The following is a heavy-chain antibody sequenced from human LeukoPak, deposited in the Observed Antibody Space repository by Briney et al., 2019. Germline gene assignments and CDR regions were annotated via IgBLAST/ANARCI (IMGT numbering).Heavy chain of an antibody. Sequence: GGSLRLSCAVSGSTSSRNFMSWVRQTPEKGLEWVANIDQDGSEKNYVDSVKGRFTISRDNAKNSLFLQMNSLRAEDTAIYYCASGAGWESGYWGQGTLVTVSS. V-gene: IGHV3-7*01. CDR2: IDQDGSEK. D-gene: IGHD1-26*01. CDR1: GSTSSRNF. J-gene: IGHJ4*02. CDR3: ASGAGWESGY.